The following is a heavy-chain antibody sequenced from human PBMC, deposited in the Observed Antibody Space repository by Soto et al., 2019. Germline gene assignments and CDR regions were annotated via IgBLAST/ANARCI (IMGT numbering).Heavy chain of an antibody. CDR2: IKQDGSEK. J-gene: IGHJ6*02. CDR1: GFAFSSYW. Sequence: TGGSQIRSCSASGFAFSSYWMSWVRQAPGKGLKWVANIKQDGSEKYYVDSVKGRFTISRDNAKNSLYLQMDSLRAEDTAVYHCARDPWKGYYYGMDVWGRGTTVTVSS. D-gene: IGHD1-1*01. V-gene: IGHV3-7*03. CDR3: ARDPWKGYYYGMDV.